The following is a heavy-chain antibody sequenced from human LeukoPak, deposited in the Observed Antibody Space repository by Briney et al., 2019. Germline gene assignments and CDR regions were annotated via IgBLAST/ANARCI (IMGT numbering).Heavy chain of an antibody. CDR3: AKSLYGSGSYYNWFDP. Sequence: SETLSLTCAVSGGSITNSYWWTWVRQSPGKGLEWVGEIYYSGSTNYNPSLKSRVTMSVDKSKNQFSLKLSSVTAADTAVYYCAKSLYGSGSYYNWFDPWGQGTLVTVSS. CDR2: IYYSGST. V-gene: IGHV4-4*02. J-gene: IGHJ5*02. CDR1: GGSITNSYW. D-gene: IGHD3-10*01.